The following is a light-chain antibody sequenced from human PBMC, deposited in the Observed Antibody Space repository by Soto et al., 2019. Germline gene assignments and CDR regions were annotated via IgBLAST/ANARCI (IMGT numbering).Light chain of an antibody. V-gene: IGLV2-23*02. CDR3: CSYAGSSTSDV. J-gene: IGLJ1*01. CDR2: EVS. Sequence: QSVLTQPASVSGSPGQSITISCTGTSSDVGSYNLVSWYQQHPGKAPKLMIYEVSKRPSGVSNRFSGSKSGNTASLTISGLQAEDEADYSCCSYAGSSTSDVFGTGTRSPS. CDR1: SSDVGSYNL.